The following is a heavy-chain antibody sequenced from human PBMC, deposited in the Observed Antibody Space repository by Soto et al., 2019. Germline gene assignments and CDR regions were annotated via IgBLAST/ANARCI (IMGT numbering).Heavy chain of an antibody. CDR3: AREKESSGYPLPLDI. V-gene: IGHV3-21*01. J-gene: IGHJ3*02. CDR2: ISSSSSYI. CDR1: GFTFSSYS. Sequence: GGSLRLSFAASGFTFSSYSMNWVRQAPGKGLEWVSSISSSSSYIYYADSVKGRFTISRDNAKNSLYLQMNSLRAEDTALYYCAREKESSGYPLPLDIWGQGKMVTVS. D-gene: IGHD3-22*01.